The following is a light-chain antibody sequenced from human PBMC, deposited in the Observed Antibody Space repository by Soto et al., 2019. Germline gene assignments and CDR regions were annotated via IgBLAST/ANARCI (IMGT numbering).Light chain of an antibody. V-gene: IGLV2-14*03. CDR3: SSYSSSSSAVL. CDR2: DVS. Sequence: QSVLTQPASLSGSPGQSITISCTGTSSDVGGYNYVSWYQQHPGTAPKLMIYDVSNRPSGVSNRFSGSKSGNTASLTISGLQVEDEADYYCSSYSSSSSAVLFGGGTKLTVL. CDR1: SSDVGGYNY. J-gene: IGLJ2*01.